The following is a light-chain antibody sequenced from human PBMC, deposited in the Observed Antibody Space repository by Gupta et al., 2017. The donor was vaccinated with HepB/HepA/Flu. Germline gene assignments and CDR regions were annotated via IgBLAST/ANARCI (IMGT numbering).Light chain of an antibody. Sequence: QSALTQPPSVSVSPGQSVTISCTGTSSDIGSYTRVAWYQPSPGTAPKLIIYEVDNRPSGVPDRFSGSKSGNTASLTISGLQTEDEADYYCSSYTTSNTYVFGIGTKVTVL. CDR2: EVD. CDR3: SSYTTSNTYV. CDR1: SSDIGSYTR. V-gene: IGLV2-18*02. J-gene: IGLJ1*01.